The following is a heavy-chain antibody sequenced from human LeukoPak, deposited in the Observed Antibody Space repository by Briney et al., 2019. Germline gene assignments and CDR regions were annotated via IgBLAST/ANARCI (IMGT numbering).Heavy chain of an antibody. V-gene: IGHV5-51*01. J-gene: IGHJ4*02. CDR1: GYSFTNYW. CDR2: IYPGDSDT. Sequence: KPGESLKISCKGSGYSFTNYWIGWVRQMPGKGLEWMGIIYPGDSDTRYSPSFQGQVTLSADKSISTAYLQWSSLKASDTAMYYCARSNSGSKSHFDYWGQGTLVTVSS. CDR3: ARSNSGSKSHFDY. D-gene: IGHD1-26*01.